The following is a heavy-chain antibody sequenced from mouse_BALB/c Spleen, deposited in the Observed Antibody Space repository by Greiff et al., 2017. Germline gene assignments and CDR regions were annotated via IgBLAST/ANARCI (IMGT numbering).Heavy chain of an antibody. CDR3: ARQDYGPAWFAY. CDR1: GFTFSSYT. D-gene: IGHD1-2*01. J-gene: IGHJ3*01. V-gene: IGHV5-12-2*01. Sequence: EVKLMESGGGLVQPGGSLKLSCAASGFTFSSYTMSWVRQTPEKRLEWVAYISNGGGSTYYPDTVKGRFTISRDNAKNTLYLQMSSLKSEDTAMYYCARQDYGPAWFAYWGQGTLVTVSA. CDR2: ISNGGGST.